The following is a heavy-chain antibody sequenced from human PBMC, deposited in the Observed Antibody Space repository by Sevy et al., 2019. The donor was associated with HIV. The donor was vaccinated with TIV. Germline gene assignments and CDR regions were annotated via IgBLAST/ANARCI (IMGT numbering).Heavy chain of an antibody. Sequence: ASVKVSCKASGYTFTSYDINWVRQATGQGLEWMGWMNPNSGNTGYAQKFQGRVTMTRNNSISTAYMELSSLRSGDTAVYYCARGGNYYDSSGLDYWGQGTLVTVSS. V-gene: IGHV1-8*01. D-gene: IGHD3-22*01. CDR3: ARGGNYYDSSGLDY. J-gene: IGHJ4*02. CDR2: MNPNSGNT. CDR1: GYTFTSYD.